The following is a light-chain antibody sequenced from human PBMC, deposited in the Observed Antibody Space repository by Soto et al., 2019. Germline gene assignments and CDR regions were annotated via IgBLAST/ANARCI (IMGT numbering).Light chain of an antibody. Sequence: EIVLTQSPVTLSLSPGESATLSCRASQSVRTYLGWYQQKPGQAPRLLIYDTSQRATGIPARFSGSGSGTDFTLTISSLEPEDFAFYYCQQRSNWPLTFGGGTKVEIK. CDR2: DTS. V-gene: IGKV3-11*01. J-gene: IGKJ4*01. CDR1: QSVRTY. CDR3: QQRSNWPLT.